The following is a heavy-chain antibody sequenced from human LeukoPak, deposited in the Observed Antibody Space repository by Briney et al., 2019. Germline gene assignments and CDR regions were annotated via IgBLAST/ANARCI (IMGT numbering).Heavy chain of an antibody. V-gene: IGHV4-34*01. CDR2: INHSGST. J-gene: IGHJ6*04. CDR1: GGSFSGYY. D-gene: IGHD3-10*01. CDR3: ARGGVRGVTIMDV. Sequence: SETLSLTCAVYGGSFSGYYWSWIRQPPGKGLEWIGEINHSGSTNYNPSLKSRVTISVDTSKNQFSLKLSYVTAADTAVYYCARGGVRGVTIMDVWGKGTTVTISS.